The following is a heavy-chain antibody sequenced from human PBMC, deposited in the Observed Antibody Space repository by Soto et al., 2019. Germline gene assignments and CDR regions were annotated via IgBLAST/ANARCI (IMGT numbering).Heavy chain of an antibody. D-gene: IGHD6-6*01. J-gene: IGHJ5*02. Sequence: QVQLQESGPGLVKPSQTLSLTCTFSGGSISSGDYYWRWIRQPPGKGLEWIGYIYHSGSTYYNPSLKSRVTISVDTSKNQFSLKLSSVTAADTAVYYCASERPDGARLSPWGQGTLVTVSS. V-gene: IGHV4-30-4*01. CDR3: ASERPDGARLSP. CDR1: GGSISSGDYY. CDR2: IYHSGST.